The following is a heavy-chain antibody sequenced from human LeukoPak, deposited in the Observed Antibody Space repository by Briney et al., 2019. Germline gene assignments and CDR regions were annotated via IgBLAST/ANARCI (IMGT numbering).Heavy chain of an antibody. CDR1: GFTFSSYG. CDR3: AKDRGSGYCSSTSCSNWFDP. Sequence: GGSLRLSCAASGFTFSSYGMHWVRQAPGKGLEWVAVISYDGSNKYYADSVKGRFTISRDNSKNTLYLQMNSLRAEDTAVYYCAKDRGSGYCSSTSCSNWFDPWGQGTLVTVSS. CDR2: ISYDGSNK. J-gene: IGHJ5*02. V-gene: IGHV3-30*18. D-gene: IGHD2-2*01.